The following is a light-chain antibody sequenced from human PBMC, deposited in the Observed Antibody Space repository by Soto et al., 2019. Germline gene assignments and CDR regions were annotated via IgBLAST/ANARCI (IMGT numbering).Light chain of an antibody. J-gene: IGKJ4*01. CDR1: QSVSSY. CDR3: QQRSNWPPA. Sequence: EIVLTQSPATLSLSPGERATLSCRASQSVSSYLAWYQQKPGQAPRLLIYDASNRATGIPARFSGSGSGTDSTLTISSLEPEDFAVYYCQQRSNWPPAFGGGTKVEFK. V-gene: IGKV3-11*01. CDR2: DAS.